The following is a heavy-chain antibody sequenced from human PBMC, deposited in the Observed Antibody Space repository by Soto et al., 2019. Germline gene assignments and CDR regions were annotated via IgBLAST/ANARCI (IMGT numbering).Heavy chain of an antibody. CDR1: GYTFTSYG. V-gene: IGHV1-18*01. CDR3: ARVNSGSYYYYGMDV. J-gene: IGHJ6*02. CDR2: ISAYNGNT. D-gene: IGHD1-26*01. Sequence: ASVKVSCKASGYTFTSYGISWVRQAPGQGLEWMGWISAYNGNTNYAQRLQGRVTMTTDTSTSTAYMELRSLRSDDTAVYYCARVNSGSYYYYGMDVWRQGTTVPVSS.